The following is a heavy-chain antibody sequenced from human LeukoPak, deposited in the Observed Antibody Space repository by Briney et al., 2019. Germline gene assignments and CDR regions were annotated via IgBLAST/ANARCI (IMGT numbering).Heavy chain of an antibody. CDR2: INPNSGGT. CDR3: ARTAGIHPFDY. Sequence: ASVKVSCKASGYTFTGYYIHWVRQAPGQGLEWMGWINPNSGGTHYAQKFQGRVTMTMDTSISTAYMELSRLRSDDTAVYYCARTAGIHPFDYWGQGTLVTVSS. J-gene: IGHJ4*02. V-gene: IGHV1-2*02. CDR1: GYTFTGYY. D-gene: IGHD3-10*01.